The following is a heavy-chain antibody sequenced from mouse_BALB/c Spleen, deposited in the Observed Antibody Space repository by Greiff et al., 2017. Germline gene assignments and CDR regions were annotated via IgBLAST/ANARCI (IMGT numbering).Heavy chain of an antibody. CDR3: ARLHYYGSFAY. D-gene: IGHD1-2*01. Sequence: EVKLMESGGGLVQPGGSLKLSCAASGFTFSSYTMSWVRQTPEKRLEWVAYISNGGGSTYYPDTVKGRFTISRDNAKNTLYLQMSSLKSEDTAMYYCARLHYYGSFAYWGQGTLVTVSA. J-gene: IGHJ3*01. V-gene: IGHV5-12-2*01. CDR2: ISNGGGST. CDR1: GFTFSSYT.